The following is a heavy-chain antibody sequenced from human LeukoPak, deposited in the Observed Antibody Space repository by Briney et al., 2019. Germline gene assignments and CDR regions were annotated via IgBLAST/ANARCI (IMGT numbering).Heavy chain of an antibody. Sequence: ASVKVSCKASGYTFTSYDINWVRQATGQGLEWMGWMNPNSGITGYAQKFQGRVTMTRNTSISTAYMELSSLRSEDTAVYYCARYSSGWYWVDWFDPWGQGTLVTVSS. CDR1: GYTFTSYD. V-gene: IGHV1-8*01. J-gene: IGHJ5*02. CDR3: ARYSSGWYWVDWFDP. CDR2: MNPNSGIT. D-gene: IGHD6-19*01.